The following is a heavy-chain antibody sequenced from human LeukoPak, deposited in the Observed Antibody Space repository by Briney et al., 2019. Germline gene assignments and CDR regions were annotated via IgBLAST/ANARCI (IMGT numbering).Heavy chain of an antibody. Sequence: GGSLRLSCAASGFTLRSYWMNWVRQAPGKGLEWVAKIKEDGSETYYVDSVKGRFTISRDNAKNLVYLQMNSLRAEDTAVFYCASVVGATGSPHYWGPGTLVIVSS. V-gene: IGHV3-7*01. J-gene: IGHJ4*02. CDR1: GFTLRSYW. CDR3: ASVVGATGSPHY. CDR2: IKEDGSET. D-gene: IGHD1-26*01.